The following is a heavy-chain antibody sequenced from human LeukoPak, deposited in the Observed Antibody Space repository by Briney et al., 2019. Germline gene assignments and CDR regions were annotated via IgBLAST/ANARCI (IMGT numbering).Heavy chain of an antibody. D-gene: IGHD5-18*01. CDR3: ARASRRGYSYGHFDY. CDR2: ISHSGST. J-gene: IGHJ4*02. V-gene: IGHV4-38-2*02. CDR1: GYSISSGYY. Sequence: SETLSLTCTVSGYSISSGYYWSWIRQPPGKGLEWIGEISHSGSTNYNPSLKSRVTISVDTSKNQFSLKLSSVTAADTAVYYCARASRRGYSYGHFDYWGQGTLVTVSS.